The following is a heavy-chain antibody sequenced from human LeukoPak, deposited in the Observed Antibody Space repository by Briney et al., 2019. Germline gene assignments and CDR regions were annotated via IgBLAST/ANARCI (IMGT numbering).Heavy chain of an antibody. CDR2: IHWDDDK. CDR1: GFSLSTRGVG. J-gene: IGHJ6*02. V-gene: IGHV2-5*02. Sequence: SGPTLVKPTQTLTLTCTFSGFSLSTRGVGVGWIRQPPGKALEWLALIHWDDDKRYSPSLKGRLTITKDTSKNQVVLTMTNMDPVDTATYYCARMQRTAPGRGYYYYTMDVWGQGTTVTVSS. CDR3: ARMQRTAPGRGYYYYTMDV. D-gene: IGHD6-13*01.